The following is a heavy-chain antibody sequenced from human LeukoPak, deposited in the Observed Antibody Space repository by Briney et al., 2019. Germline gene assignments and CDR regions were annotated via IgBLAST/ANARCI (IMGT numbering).Heavy chain of an antibody. CDR1: GFTFSSYG. D-gene: IGHD4-23*01. V-gene: IGHV3-23*01. J-gene: IGHJ4*02. CDR3: ARSSTPLYGGYPHEDY. Sequence: PGGTLRLSCAASGFTFSSYGMSWVRQAPGKGLEWVSAISGSGGSTYYADSVKGRFTISRDNSKNTLYLQMNSLRAEDTAVYYCARSSTPLYGGYPHEDYWGQGTLVTVSS. CDR2: ISGSGGST.